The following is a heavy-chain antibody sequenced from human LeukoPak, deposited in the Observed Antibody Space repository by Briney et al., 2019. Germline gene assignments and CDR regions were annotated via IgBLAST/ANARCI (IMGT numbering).Heavy chain of an antibody. CDR3: ARKAYGSGSYYIRN. Sequence: PSETLSLTCAVYGGSFSGYYWSWIRQPPGKGLEWIGEINHSGSTIYNPSLKSRVTISVDTSKNQFSLKLSSVTAADTAVYYCARKAYGSGSYYIRNWGQGTLVTVSS. CDR2: INHSGST. D-gene: IGHD3-10*01. V-gene: IGHV4-34*01. CDR1: GGSFSGYY. J-gene: IGHJ4*02.